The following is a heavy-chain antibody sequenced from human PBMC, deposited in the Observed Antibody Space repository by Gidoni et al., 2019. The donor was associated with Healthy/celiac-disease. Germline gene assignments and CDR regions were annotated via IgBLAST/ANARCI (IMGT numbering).Heavy chain of an antibody. D-gene: IGHD2-15*01. Sequence: EVQLVESGGGLVKPGGSLRLSCAASGFTFSNAWMSWVRQAPGKGLEWVGRIKSKTDGGTTDYAAPVKGRFTISRDDSKNTLYLQMNSLKTEDTAVYYCTTGDIVVVVADPYYYGMDVWGQGTTVTVSS. CDR3: TTGDIVVVVADPYYYGMDV. V-gene: IGHV3-15*01. CDR2: IKSKTDGGTT. J-gene: IGHJ6*02. CDR1: GFTFSNAW.